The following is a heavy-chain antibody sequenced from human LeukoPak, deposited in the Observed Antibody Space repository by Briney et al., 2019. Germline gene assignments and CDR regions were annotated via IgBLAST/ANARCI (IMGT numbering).Heavy chain of an antibody. V-gene: IGHV4-38-2*02. Sequence: SETLSLTCTVSGYSISSGYYWGWIRQPPGKGLEWIGSISHSGSTYYNPSLKSRVTISVDTSKNQFSLKLSSVTAADTAVYYCARVGVGGSYKRDYFDYWGQGTLVPVSS. CDR1: GYSISSGYY. CDR3: ARVGVGGSYKRDYFDY. CDR2: ISHSGST. D-gene: IGHD1-26*01. J-gene: IGHJ4*02.